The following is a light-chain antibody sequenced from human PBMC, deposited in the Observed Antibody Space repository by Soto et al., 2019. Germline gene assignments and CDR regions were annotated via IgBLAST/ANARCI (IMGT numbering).Light chain of an antibody. V-gene: IGLV2-8*01. CDR2: EVS. CDR1: SSDVRDYNY. Sequence: QSALTQPPSASGSPGQSVTISCTGTSSDVRDYNYVSWYQQHPGKAPKLMIYEVSKRPSGVPDRFSGSKSGNTASLTVSGLQAEDEADYYCSSYAGSNNFVFGGGTKLPS. CDR3: SSYAGSNNFV. J-gene: IGLJ2*01.